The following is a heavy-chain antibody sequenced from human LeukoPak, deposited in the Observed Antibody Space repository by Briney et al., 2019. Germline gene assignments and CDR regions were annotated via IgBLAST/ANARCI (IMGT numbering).Heavy chain of an antibody. J-gene: IGHJ4*02. CDR1: GFTFSNFW. V-gene: IGHV3-7*01. Sequence: GGSLRLSCATSGFTFSNFWMSWVRQAPGKGLEWVANIKQDGSEKYYVDSVKGRFTISRDNAKNQLYLQMNSLRAEDTAVYYCANGDGFDYWGQGTLVTVSS. CDR2: IKQDGSEK. D-gene: IGHD5-24*01. CDR3: ANGDGFDY.